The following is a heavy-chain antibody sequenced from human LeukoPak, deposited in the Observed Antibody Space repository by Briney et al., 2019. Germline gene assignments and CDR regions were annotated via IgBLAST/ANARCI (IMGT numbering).Heavy chain of an antibody. CDR3: AKDRLDTADNNWFDP. V-gene: IGHV3-23*01. D-gene: IGHD5-18*01. CDR2: ISGSGGST. J-gene: IGHJ5*02. Sequence: PGGSLRLSCAASGFTFSSYAMSWVRQAPGKGLEWVSAISGSGGSTYYADSVKGRFTISRDNSKNTLYLQMNSLRAEDMAVYYCAKDRLDTADNNWFDPRGQGTLVTVSS. CDR1: GFTFSSYA.